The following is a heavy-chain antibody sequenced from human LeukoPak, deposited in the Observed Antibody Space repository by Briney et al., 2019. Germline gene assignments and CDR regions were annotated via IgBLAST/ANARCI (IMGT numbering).Heavy chain of an antibody. V-gene: IGHV3-23*01. D-gene: IGHD1-26*01. Sequence: PGGSLRLSCAASRFTFSSYAMTWVRQAPGKGLERVSGISSGGGTYYADSVKGRFTISRDNSLNTLYLQMNSLRAEDAAVYYCAKGGSSSTKKYFDYWGQGTLVTVSS. CDR1: RFTFSSYA. CDR3: AKGGSSSTKKYFDY. J-gene: IGHJ4*02. CDR2: ISSGGGT.